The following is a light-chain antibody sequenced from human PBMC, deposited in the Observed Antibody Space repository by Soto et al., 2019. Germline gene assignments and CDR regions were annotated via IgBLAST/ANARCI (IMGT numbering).Light chain of an antibody. V-gene: IGLV1-40*01. CDR2: GNS. J-gene: IGLJ1*01. Sequence: QSVLTQLPSVSGAPGQRVTISCTGSSSNNGAGYDVHWYQQLPGTAPKLLIYGNSNRPSGGPDRFSGSKSGTSASLAITGLHAEGEADYSFHSFGIRLNGYVFGTGTKGTV. CDR1: SSNNGAGYD. CDR3: HSFGIRLNGYV.